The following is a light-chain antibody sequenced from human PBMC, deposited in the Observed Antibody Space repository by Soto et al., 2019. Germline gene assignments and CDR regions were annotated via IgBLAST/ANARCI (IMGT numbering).Light chain of an antibody. J-gene: IGKJ3*01. CDR2: GAS. Sequence: EILLTQSPGTLSLSPGERATLSCRASQSVSSSYLAWYQQKPGQAPRLLIYGASSRATGIPDRFSGSGSGTDFTLTISRLEPEHFAVYYCQQYGSSPPFTFGPGTKVDIK. CDR3: QQYGSSPPFT. CDR1: QSVSSSY. V-gene: IGKV3-20*01.